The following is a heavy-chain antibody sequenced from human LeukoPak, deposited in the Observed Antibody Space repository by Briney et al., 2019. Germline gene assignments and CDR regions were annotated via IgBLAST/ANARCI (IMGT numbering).Heavy chain of an antibody. CDR1: GFTFSSYA. J-gene: IGHJ5*02. Sequence: PGGSLRLSCAASGFTFSSYAMSWVRQAPGKGLEWVSAISGSGGSAYYADSVKGRFTISRDNSKNTLYLQMNSLRAEDTAVYYCVKEAVVVPAAIAPYNWFDPWGQGTLVTVSS. V-gene: IGHV3-23*01. D-gene: IGHD2-2*01. CDR2: ISGSGGSA. CDR3: VKEAVVVPAAIAPYNWFDP.